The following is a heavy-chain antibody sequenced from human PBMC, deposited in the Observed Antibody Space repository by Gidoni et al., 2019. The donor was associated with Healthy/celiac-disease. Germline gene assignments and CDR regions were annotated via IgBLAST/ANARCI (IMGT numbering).Heavy chain of an antibody. CDR2: ISAYNGNT. Sequence: QVQLVQSGAEVKKPGASVKVSCKASGYTFTSYGISWVRQAPGQGFEWMGWISAYNGNTNYAQKLQGRVTMTTDTSTSTAYMELRSLRSDDTAVYYCARDLIVDTAMVRYYYYGMDVWGQGTTVTVSS. J-gene: IGHJ6*02. CDR1: GYTFTSYG. CDR3: ARDLIVDTAMVRYYYYGMDV. D-gene: IGHD5-18*01. V-gene: IGHV1-18*01.